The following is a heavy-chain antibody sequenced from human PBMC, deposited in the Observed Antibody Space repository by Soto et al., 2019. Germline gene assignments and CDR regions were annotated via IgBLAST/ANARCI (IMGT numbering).Heavy chain of an antibody. V-gene: IGHV3-33*01. CDR2: IWYDGSNK. D-gene: IGHD2-2*01. J-gene: IGHJ6*02. CDR3: ARGEDIVVVPAVTLDV. Sequence: GGSLRLSCAASGFTFSNYVIHWVRQAPGKGLEWVAVIWYDGSNKYYADSVKGRFTISRDNSKNTLYLQMNSLRAEDTALYYCARGEDIVVVPAVTLDVWGQGTTVTVSS. CDR1: GFTFSNYV.